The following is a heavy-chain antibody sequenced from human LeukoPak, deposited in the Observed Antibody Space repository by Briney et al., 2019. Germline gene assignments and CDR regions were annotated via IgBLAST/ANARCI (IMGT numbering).Heavy chain of an antibody. CDR3: ARDADAFDI. V-gene: IGHV4-4*09. CDR2: IYTSGST. CDR1: GGSISSYY. J-gene: IGHJ3*02. Sequence: ETLSLTCTVSGGSISSYYWSWIRQPPGKGLEWIGYIYTSGSTNYNPSLKSRVTISVDTSKNQFSLKLSSVTAADTAVYYCARDADAFDIWGQGTMVTVSS.